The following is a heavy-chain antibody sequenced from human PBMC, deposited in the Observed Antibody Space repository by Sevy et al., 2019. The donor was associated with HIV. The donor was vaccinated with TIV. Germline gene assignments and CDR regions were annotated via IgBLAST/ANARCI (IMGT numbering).Heavy chain of an antibody. CDR1: TFSVTDNY. D-gene: IGHD3-22*01. CDR2: IYSGGST. V-gene: IGHV3-66*01. J-gene: IGHJ6*02. CDR3: ARDRYYDASGYYYYYYYGLDV. Sequence: GGSLRLSCAASTFSVTDNYMSWVRQAPGKGLEWVSTIYSGGSTFYADSVKGRFTISRDNSKNTLYLQMNSLRAEDTAVYYCARDRYYDASGYYYYYYYGLDVWGQGTTVTVSS.